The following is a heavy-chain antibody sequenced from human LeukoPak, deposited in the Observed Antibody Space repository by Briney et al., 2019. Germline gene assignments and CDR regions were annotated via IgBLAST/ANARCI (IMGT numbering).Heavy chain of an antibody. CDR1: GLTFSSYS. V-gene: IGHV3-21*01. Sequence: GGSLRLSCAASGLTFSSYSMNWVRQAPGKGLEWVSSISSSSSYIYYADSVKGRFTISRDNAKNSLYLQMNSLRAEDTAVYYCAKRPGIAVAGTGNWFDPWGQGTLVTVSS. CDR2: ISSSSSYI. J-gene: IGHJ5*02. CDR3: AKRPGIAVAGTGNWFDP. D-gene: IGHD6-19*01.